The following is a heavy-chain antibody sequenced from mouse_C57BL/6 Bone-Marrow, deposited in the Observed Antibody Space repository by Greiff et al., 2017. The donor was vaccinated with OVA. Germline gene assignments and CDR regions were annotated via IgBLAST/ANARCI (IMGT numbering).Heavy chain of an antibody. CDR1: GYTFTDYN. CDR2: INPNNGGT. J-gene: IGHJ1*03. Sequence: VQLQQSGPELVKPGASVKIPCKASGYTFTDYNMDWVKQSHGKSLEWIGDINPNNGGTIYNQKFKGKATLTVDKSSSTAYMELRSLTSEDTAVYYCARWGYYGSSPLWYFDVWGTGTTVTVSS. D-gene: IGHD1-1*01. CDR3: ARWGYYGSSPLWYFDV. V-gene: IGHV1-18*01.